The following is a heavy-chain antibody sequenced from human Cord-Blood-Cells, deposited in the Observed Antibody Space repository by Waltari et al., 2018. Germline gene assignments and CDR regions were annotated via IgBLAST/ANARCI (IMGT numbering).Heavy chain of an antibody. V-gene: IGHV3-53*01. Sequence: EVQLVESGGGSIQPGGSLRRSCAASGFTVSSHYMSGVRQAPGKGLEWVSVIYSGGSTYYADSVKGRFTISRDNSKNTLYLQMNSLRAEDTAVYYCAGGYDYYYYGMDVWGQGTTVTVSS. D-gene: IGHD5-12*01. CDR1: GFTVSSHY. J-gene: IGHJ6*02. CDR2: IYSGGST. CDR3: AGGYDYYYYGMDV.